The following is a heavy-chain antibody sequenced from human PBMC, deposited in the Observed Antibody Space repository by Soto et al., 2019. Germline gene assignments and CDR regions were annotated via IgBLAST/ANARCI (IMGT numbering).Heavy chain of an antibody. CDR1: GGTFSSYA. J-gene: IGHJ6*02. D-gene: IGHD3-9*01. CDR2: IIPIFGTA. Sequence: EASVKVSCKASGGTFSSYAISWVRQAPGQGLEWMGGIIPIFGTANYAQKFQGRVTITADESTSTAYMELSSLRSEDTAVYYCARGGLRYFDSTTPGGMDVWGQGTTVTVSS. CDR3: ARGGLRYFDSTTPGGMDV. V-gene: IGHV1-69*13.